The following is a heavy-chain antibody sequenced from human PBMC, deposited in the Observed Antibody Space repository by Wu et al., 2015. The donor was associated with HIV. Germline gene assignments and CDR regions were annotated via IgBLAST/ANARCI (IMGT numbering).Heavy chain of an antibody. D-gene: IGHD6-13*01. Sequence: QVQLVQSGAEVKKPGASVKVSCKASGYTFTGFHMHWVRQAPGQGLEWMGWINPYSGVTNYAQNFQGRVTMARDTSITTVYMELSRLRSDGTAVYYCARDILSSSWPFDYWGQGTLVTVSS. CDR2: INPYSGVT. CDR3: ARDILSSSWPFDY. J-gene: IGHJ4*02. V-gene: IGHV1-2*02. CDR1: GYTFTGFH.